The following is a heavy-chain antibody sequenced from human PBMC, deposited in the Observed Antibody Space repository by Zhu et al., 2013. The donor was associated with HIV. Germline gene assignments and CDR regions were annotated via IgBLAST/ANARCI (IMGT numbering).Heavy chain of an antibody. D-gene: IGHD6-19*01. V-gene: IGHV1-69*06. CDR1: GGTFSSYA. Sequence: QVQLVQSGAEVKKPGSSVKVSCKASGGTFSSYAISWVRQAPGQGLEWMGGIIPIFGTANYAQKFQGRVTITADKSTSTAYMELSSLRSEDTAVYYCAEGSSGWVGHYYYGMDVWGQGTTVTVSS. J-gene: IGHJ6*02. CDR3: AEGSSGWVGHYYYGMDV. CDR2: IIPIFGTA.